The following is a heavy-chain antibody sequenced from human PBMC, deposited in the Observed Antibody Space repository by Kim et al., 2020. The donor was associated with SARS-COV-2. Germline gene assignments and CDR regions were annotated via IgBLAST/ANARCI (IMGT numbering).Heavy chain of an antibody. Sequence: GGSLRLSCAASGFTFSDYYMSWIRQAPGKGLEWVSYISSSGSTIYYADSVKGRFTISRDNAKNSLYLQMNSLRAEDTAVYYCARAAKRYIGLVVSDYYYGMDVWGQGTTVTVSS. J-gene: IGHJ6*02. D-gene: IGHD2-8*02. V-gene: IGHV3-11*01. CDR2: ISSSGSTI. CDR3: ARAAKRYIGLVVSDYYYGMDV. CDR1: GFTFSDYY.